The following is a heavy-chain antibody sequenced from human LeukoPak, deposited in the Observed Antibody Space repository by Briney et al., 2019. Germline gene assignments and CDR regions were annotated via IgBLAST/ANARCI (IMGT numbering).Heavy chain of an antibody. CDR3: ARAKSRFDQGWGRNWFDP. CDR1: GGSFSGNY. CDR2: INHSGST. Sequence: SETLSLTCAVYGGSFSGNYWSWSRQPPGKGLEWIGEINHSGSTNYNPSLKSRVTISVDTSKNQFSLKLSSVTAADTAVYYCARAKSRFDQGWGRNWFDPWGQGTLVTVSS. J-gene: IGHJ5*02. V-gene: IGHV4-34*01. D-gene: IGHD3-16*01.